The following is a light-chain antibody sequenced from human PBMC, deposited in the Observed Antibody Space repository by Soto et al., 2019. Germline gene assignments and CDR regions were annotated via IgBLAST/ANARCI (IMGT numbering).Light chain of an antibody. J-gene: IGLJ3*02. CDR2: SSN. V-gene: IGLV1-44*01. CDR3: AAWDDDLHVWL. CDR1: DSNIWSTA. Sequence: QSVLTQPPSVSATPGQGVTLSCSGGDSNIWSTAVNWYQQLPGTAPKLLIYSSNQRPSRVPDRISGSKSGTSASLAISGLQYEDEADYYCAAWDDDLHVWLFGGGTKVTVL.